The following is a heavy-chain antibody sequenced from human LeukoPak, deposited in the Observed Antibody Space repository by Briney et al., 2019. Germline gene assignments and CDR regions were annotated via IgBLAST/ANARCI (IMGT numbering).Heavy chain of an antibody. CDR1: DGSISSGDYY. CDR3: ASSITMVRGALNGVPSYYYYGMDV. J-gene: IGHJ6*02. V-gene: IGHV4-30-4*01. CDR2: IYYSGST. Sequence: SQTLSLTCTVSDGSISSGDYYWSWIRQPPGKGLEWIGYIYYSGSTYYNPSLKSRVTISVDTSKNQFSLKLSSVTAADTAVYYCASSITMVRGALNGVPSYYYYGMDVWGQGTTVTVSS. D-gene: IGHD3-10*01.